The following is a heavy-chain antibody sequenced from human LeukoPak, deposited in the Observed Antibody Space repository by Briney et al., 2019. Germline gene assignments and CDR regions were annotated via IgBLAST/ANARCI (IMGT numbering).Heavy chain of an antibody. CDR2: IISSSSYI. J-gene: IGHJ4*02. Sequence: AGTLRLSCAASGFTFSTYSMNWVRPAQGQGLEWGSSIISSSSYIYYADSVKGRFTIARDNAKNSLYLQMNSLRAEDTAVYYCARDPLLYYYDSSGYYYFDYWGQGTLVTVSS. CDR1: GFTFSTYS. CDR3: ARDPLLYYYDSSGYYYFDY. V-gene: IGHV3-21*01. D-gene: IGHD3-22*01.